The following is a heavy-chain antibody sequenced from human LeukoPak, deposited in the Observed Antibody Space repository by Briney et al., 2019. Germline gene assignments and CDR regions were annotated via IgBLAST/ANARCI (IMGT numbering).Heavy chain of an antibody. CDR3: ARVSYSSSWYGGYNWFDP. V-gene: IGHV3-7*01. CDR2: IKQDGSEK. CDR1: GFTFSSYW. J-gene: IGHJ5*02. Sequence: PGGSLRLSCAASGFTFSSYWMSWVRQAPGKGLEWVASIKQDGSEKYYVDSVKGRFTISRDNAKNSLYLQMNSLRAEDTAVYYCARVSYSSSWYGGYNWFDPWGQGTLVTVSS. D-gene: IGHD6-13*01.